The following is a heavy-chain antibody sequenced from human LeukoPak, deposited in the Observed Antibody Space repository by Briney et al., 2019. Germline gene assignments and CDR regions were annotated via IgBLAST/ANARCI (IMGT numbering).Heavy chain of an antibody. J-gene: IGHJ4*02. V-gene: IGHV1-46*01. CDR3: ARVGDTAMGVDY. D-gene: IGHD5-18*01. Sequence: ASVKVSCKASGYTFTCYGISWVRQAPGQGLEWMGIINPSGGSTNYAQKFQGRVTMTRDTSTSTVYMELSSLRSEDTPVYYCARVGDTAMGVDYWGQGTLVTVSS. CDR2: INPSGGST. CDR1: GYTFTCYG.